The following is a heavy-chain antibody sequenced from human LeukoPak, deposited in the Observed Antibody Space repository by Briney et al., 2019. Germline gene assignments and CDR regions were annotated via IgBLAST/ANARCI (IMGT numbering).Heavy chain of an antibody. CDR3: ARVDLGYDSSGYYYYYYYMDV. Sequence: GGSLRLSCAASGFTFSSYGMHWVRQAPGKGLEWVAVISYDGSNKYYADSVKGRFTISRDNSKNTLYLQMNSLRAEDTAVYYCARVDLGYDSSGYYYYYYYMDVWGKGTTVTVSS. V-gene: IGHV3-30*03. CDR2: ISYDGSNK. D-gene: IGHD3-22*01. J-gene: IGHJ6*03. CDR1: GFTFSSYG.